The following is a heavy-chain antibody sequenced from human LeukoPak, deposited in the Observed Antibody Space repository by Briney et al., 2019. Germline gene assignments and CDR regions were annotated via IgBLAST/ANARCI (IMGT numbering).Heavy chain of an antibody. Sequence: SETLSLTCAVYGGSFSGYYWSWIRQPPGKGLEWIGEINHSGSTNYNPSLKSRVTISVDTSKNQFSLKLSSVTAADTAVYYCARRHGTYYYGSGSFDYWSQGTLVTVSS. J-gene: IGHJ4*02. V-gene: IGHV4-34*01. CDR2: INHSGST. CDR3: ARRHGTYYYGSGSFDY. CDR1: GGSFSGYY. D-gene: IGHD3-10*01.